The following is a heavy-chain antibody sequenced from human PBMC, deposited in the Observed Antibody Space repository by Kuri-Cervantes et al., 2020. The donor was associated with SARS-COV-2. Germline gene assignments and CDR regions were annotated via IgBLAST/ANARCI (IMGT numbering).Heavy chain of an antibody. CDR3: ASEGLDIVATDDPYYYYGMDV. D-gene: IGHD5-12*01. J-gene: IGHJ6*01. Sequence: ASVKVSCKASGYTFTSYAMHWVRQAPGQRLEWMGWINAGNGNTKYSQKFQGRVTITRDTSASTAYMELSSLRSEDTAVYYCASEGLDIVATDDPYYYYGMDVWGQGTTVTGYS. V-gene: IGHV1-3*01. CDR1: GYTFTSYA. CDR2: INAGNGNT.